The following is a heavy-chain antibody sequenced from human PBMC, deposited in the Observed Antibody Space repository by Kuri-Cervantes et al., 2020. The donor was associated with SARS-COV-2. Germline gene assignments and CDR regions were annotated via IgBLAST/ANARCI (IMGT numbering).Heavy chain of an antibody. V-gene: IGHV4-39*07. CDR2: IYYTGTT. CDR3: ARVAAGTIEDYYYGMDV. J-gene: IGHJ6*02. D-gene: IGHD6-13*01. CDR1: GGSIDSSSIY. Sequence: SETLSLTCTVSGGSIDSSSIYWGWIRQPPGKGLEWIGNIYYTGTTYYNPSLKSRVTISVDTSKNQFSLKLSSVTAADTAVYYCARVAAGTIEDYYYGMDVWGQGTTVTVSS.